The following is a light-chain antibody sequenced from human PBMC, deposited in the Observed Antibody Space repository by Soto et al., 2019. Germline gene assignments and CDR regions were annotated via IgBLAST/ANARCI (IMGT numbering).Light chain of an antibody. V-gene: IGKV3-20*01. CDR3: QQYASSPLT. Sequence: EIVLTQSPGTLSLSPGERATLSCRASQSLSSSYLAWYQQNPGQAPRLLIYDASSRATGIPDRFSGSGSGTHFTLTISTLAPEDFAVYYCQQYASSPLTFGGGTKVDIK. J-gene: IGKJ4*01. CDR2: DAS. CDR1: QSLSSSY.